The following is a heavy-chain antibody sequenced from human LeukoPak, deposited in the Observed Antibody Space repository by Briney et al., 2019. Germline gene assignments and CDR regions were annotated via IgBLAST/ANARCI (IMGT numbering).Heavy chain of an antibody. V-gene: IGHV4-59*13. CDR2: VSYSGNT. D-gene: IGHD3-3*01. CDR1: GGSISSYY. J-gene: IGHJ4*02. CDR3: ARAGRFTSGRSYFFDT. Sequence: SETPSLTCTVSGGSISSYYWSWIRQPPGKGLEWIAYVSYSGNTNYSPSLKNRVSISVDPSNNRFSLQLRSVTAADTAFYYCARAGRFTSGRSYFFDTWGQGTLVTVS.